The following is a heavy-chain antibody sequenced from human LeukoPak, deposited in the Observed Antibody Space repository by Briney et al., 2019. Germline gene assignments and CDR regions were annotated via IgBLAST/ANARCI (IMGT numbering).Heavy chain of an antibody. Sequence: PGGSLRLSCAASGFTVSSNYMSWVRQAPGKGLEWVSLIYSGGSTYYADSVKGRFTISRDNSKNTLYLQMNSLRAEDTAVYYCARGPAWYSSGWYHWFDPWGQGTLVTVSS. CDR2: IYSGGST. CDR3: ARGPAWYSSGWYHWFDP. V-gene: IGHV3-66*01. D-gene: IGHD6-19*01. J-gene: IGHJ5*02. CDR1: GFTVSSNY.